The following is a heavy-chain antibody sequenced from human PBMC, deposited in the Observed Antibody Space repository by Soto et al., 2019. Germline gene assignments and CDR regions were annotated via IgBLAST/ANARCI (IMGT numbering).Heavy chain of an antibody. D-gene: IGHD3-10*01. Sequence: EVQLVESGGRLVQPGGSLTLSCAASGFTFTNYWMHWVRQAPGKGLVWVSRIHYDGSNTRYADSVNGRFTISRDNAKNTLYLHLTSLEVDDTAVYYCARDWYNFALGRARGGHWYFDLRGRGTLVTVSS. CDR2: IHYDGSNT. CDR1: GFTFTNYW. J-gene: IGHJ2*01. V-gene: IGHV3-74*01. CDR3: ARDWYNFALGRARGGHWYFDL.